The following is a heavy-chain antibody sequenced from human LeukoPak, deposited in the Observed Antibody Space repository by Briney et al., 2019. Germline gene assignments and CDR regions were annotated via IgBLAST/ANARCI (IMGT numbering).Heavy chain of an antibody. Sequence: SETLSLTCTVSGGSISSYYWSWLRQPPGKGLEWSGYIYYSGSTNYNPSLKSRVTISVDTSKNQFSLKLSSVTAADTAVYYCARDRGYCSGSNCYMVFDYWGQGTLVTVSS. CDR2: IYYSGST. D-gene: IGHD2-15*01. J-gene: IGHJ4*02. CDR3: ARDRGYCSGSNCYMVFDY. V-gene: IGHV4-59*01. CDR1: GGSISSYY.